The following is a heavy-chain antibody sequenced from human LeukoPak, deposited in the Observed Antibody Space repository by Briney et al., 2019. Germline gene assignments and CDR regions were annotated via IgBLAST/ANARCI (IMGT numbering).Heavy chain of an antibody. CDR2: ISSASTYI. J-gene: IGHJ4*02. V-gene: IGHV3-21*01. CDR1: GFTVSSNY. CDR3: ARLVWDTTMADGDIDS. Sequence: PGGSLTLSCAASGFTVSSNYMSWVRQAPAKGLEWVSSISSASTYIYYADSVKGRFTISRDNAKNSLYLQMNSLRAEDTAMYYCARLVWDTTMADGDIDSWGQGTLLIVSS. D-gene: IGHD5-18*01.